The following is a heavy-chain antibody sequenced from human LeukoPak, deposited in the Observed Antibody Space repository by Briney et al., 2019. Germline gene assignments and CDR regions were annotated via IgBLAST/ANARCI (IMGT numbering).Heavy chain of an antibody. Sequence: SQTLSLTCTVSGGSISSGGYYWSWIRQPPGKGLEWIGSIYYSGSTYYNPSLKSRVTISVDTSKNQFSLKLSSVTAADTAVYYCARHRASSTSGYYFDYWGQGTLVTVSS. V-gene: IGHV4-39*01. CDR1: GGSISSGGYY. CDR2: IYYSGST. J-gene: IGHJ4*02. CDR3: ARHRASSTSGYYFDY. D-gene: IGHD2-2*01.